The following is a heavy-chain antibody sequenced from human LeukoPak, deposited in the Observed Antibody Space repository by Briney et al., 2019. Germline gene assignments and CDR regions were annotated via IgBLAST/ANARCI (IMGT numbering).Heavy chain of an antibody. V-gene: IGHV4-34*01. CDR2: INHSGST. CDR3: ARAGLSRMVRGVPNWFDP. D-gene: IGHD3-10*01. Sequence: SETLSLTCAVYGGSFSGYYWSWIRQPPGKGLEWIGEINHSGSTNYNPSLKSRVTISVDTSKNQVSLKLSSVTAADTAVYYCARAGLSRMVRGVPNWFDPWGQGTLVTVSS. CDR1: GGSFSGYY. J-gene: IGHJ5*02.